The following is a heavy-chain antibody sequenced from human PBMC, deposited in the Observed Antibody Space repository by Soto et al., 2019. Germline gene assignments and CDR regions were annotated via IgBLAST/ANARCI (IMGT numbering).Heavy chain of an antibody. Sequence: LSLTCEVHGDSLSGYAWSWIRQPPGKGLEWIGEITFRGVTNYHPSLKSRVSMSVDTSKNRISLNVSSVTAADTALYFCARKLEASVRHVEWFSYKWFDPWGPGTLVTVSS. CDR2: ITFRGVT. CDR1: GDSLSGYA. D-gene: IGHD3-9*01. CDR3: ARKLEASVRHVEWFSYKWFDP. J-gene: IGHJ5*02. V-gene: IGHV4-34*01.